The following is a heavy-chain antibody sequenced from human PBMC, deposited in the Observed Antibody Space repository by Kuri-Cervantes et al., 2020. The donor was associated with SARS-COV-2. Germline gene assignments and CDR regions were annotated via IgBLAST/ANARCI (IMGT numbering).Heavy chain of an antibody. CDR1: GFTFSSYS. CDR3: ARDVRYSGSYQCTS. J-gene: IGHJ5*02. CDR2: ISSSSSTI. Sequence: GGSLRLSCAASGFTFSSYSMNWVRQAPGKGLEWVSYISSSSSTIYYADSVKGRFTISRDNAKNSLYLQMNSLRAEDTAVYYCARDVRYSGSYQCTSWGQRTVVTVSS. V-gene: IGHV3-48*01. D-gene: IGHD1-26*01.